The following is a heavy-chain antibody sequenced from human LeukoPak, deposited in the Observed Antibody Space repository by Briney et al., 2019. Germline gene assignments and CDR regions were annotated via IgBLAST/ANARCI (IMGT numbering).Heavy chain of an antibody. CDR2: ISGSGGTT. V-gene: IGHV3-23*01. Sequence: RAGGSLRLSCAASGFTFSSYGMSWVRQAPGKGLEWVSGISGSGGTTSYADSVKGRFTISRDNAKNSLYLQMNSLRAEDTALYYCAKDIRRAPYYFDYWGQGTLVTVSS. CDR3: AKDIRRAPYYFDY. D-gene: IGHD1-26*01. J-gene: IGHJ4*02. CDR1: GFTFSSYG.